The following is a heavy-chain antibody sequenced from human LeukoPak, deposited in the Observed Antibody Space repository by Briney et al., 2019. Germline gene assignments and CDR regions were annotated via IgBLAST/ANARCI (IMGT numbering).Heavy chain of an antibody. J-gene: IGHJ4*02. CDR1: GGSISSYY. D-gene: IGHD6-13*01. V-gene: IGHV4-59*05. Sequence: SETLSLTCTVSGGSISSYYWSWIRQPAGKGLEWIGSIYYSGSTYYNPSLKSRVTISVDTSKNQFSLKLSSVTAADTAVYYCARPIDPGIAAAGAGYWGQGTLVTVSS. CDR2: IYYSGST. CDR3: ARPIDPGIAAAGAGY.